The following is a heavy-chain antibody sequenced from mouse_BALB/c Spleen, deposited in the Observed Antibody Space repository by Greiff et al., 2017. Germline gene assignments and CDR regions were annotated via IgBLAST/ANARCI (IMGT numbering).Heavy chain of an antibody. D-gene: IGHD1-1*01. CDR2: IRNKANGYTT. V-gene: IGHV7-3*02. CDR1: GFTFTDYY. CDR3: ARDSGYYYGSTPYYFDY. J-gene: IGHJ2*01. Sequence: EVKLMESGGGLVQPGGSLRLSCATSGFTFTDYYMSWVRQPPGKALEWLGFIRNKANGYTTEYSASVKGRFTISRDNSQSILYLQMNTLRAEDSATYYCARDSGYYYGSTPYYFDYWGQGTTLTVSS.